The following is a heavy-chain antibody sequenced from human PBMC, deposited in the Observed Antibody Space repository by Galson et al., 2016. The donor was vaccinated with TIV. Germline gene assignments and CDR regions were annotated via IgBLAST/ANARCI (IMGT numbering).Heavy chain of an antibody. J-gene: IGHJ4*02. D-gene: IGHD2-15*01. Sequence: PALVKPTQTLTLTCDFSGFSLTTPGMCVSWIRQPPGKAPEWLALIDWDDDKFYTTSLKTRLTISKDTSRDQVILRMTNMDPVDTATYFCARVGIGGGRFYPLDSWGQGTKVPVSS. V-gene: IGHV2-70*01. CDR3: ARVGIGGGRFYPLDS. CDR2: IDWDDDK. CDR1: GFSLTTPGMC.